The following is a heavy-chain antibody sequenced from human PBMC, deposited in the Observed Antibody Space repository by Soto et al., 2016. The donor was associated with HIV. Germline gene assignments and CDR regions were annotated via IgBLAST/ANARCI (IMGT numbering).Heavy chain of an antibody. D-gene: IGHD3-9*01. J-gene: IGHJ4*02. CDR3: ARDPEGPTYDILY. CDR1: GFTFSSYA. CDR2: ISYDGSNK. V-gene: IGHV3-30*04. Sequence: VQLVESGGGVVQPGRSLRLSCAASGFTFSSYAMHWVRQAPGKGLEWVAVISYDGSNKYYADSVKGRFTISRDNSKNTLYLQMNSLRAEDTAVYYCARDPEGPTYDILYWGQGTWSPSPQ.